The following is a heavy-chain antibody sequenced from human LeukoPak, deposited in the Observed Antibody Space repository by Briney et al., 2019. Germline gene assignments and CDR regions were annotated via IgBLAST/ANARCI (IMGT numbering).Heavy chain of an antibody. Sequence: GGSLRLSCAASGFTFSTYWMSWVRQAPGKGLQWVANIKTDGSEKYYVDSVKGRFTISRDNAKNSLYLQMNSLRAEDTAVYYCATYSSLNRREFQFWGQGTLLTVSS. J-gene: IGHJ1*01. D-gene: IGHD3-22*01. CDR3: ATYSSLNRREFQF. V-gene: IGHV3-7*01. CDR1: GFTFSTYW. CDR2: IKTDGSEK.